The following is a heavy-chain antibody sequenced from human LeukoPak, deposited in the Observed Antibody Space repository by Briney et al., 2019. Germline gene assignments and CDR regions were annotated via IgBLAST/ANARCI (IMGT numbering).Heavy chain of an antibody. CDR3: AKDLRGSLGGIYYYSGMDV. D-gene: IGHD1-26*01. CDR2: ISGGGGST. Sequence: GGSLRLSCAASGFTFSNYGMSWVRQAPGKGLEWVSAISGGGGSTYYADSVKGQFTISGDNSKNTLYLQMNGLRAEDTAIYYCAKDLRGSLGGIYYYSGMDVWAQGTTVTVSS. J-gene: IGHJ6*02. CDR1: GFTFSNYG. V-gene: IGHV3-23*01.